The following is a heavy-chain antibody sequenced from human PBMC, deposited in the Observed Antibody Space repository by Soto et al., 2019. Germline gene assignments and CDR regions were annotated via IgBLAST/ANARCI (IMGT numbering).Heavy chain of an antibody. D-gene: IGHD2-2*01. V-gene: IGHV3-9*01. J-gene: IGHJ6*02. Sequence: EVQLVESGGGLVQPGRSLRLSCAASGFTFDDYVVHWVRQVPGKGLEWVSVIDWNSGAIGYADSVKGRFIISRDSAKNSLFLQRNSLRAEDTAVYYCAKDIEYCSSTRCDYGMDVWGQGTTVTVSS. CDR1: GFTFDDYV. CDR2: IDWNSGAI. CDR3: AKDIEYCSSTRCDYGMDV.